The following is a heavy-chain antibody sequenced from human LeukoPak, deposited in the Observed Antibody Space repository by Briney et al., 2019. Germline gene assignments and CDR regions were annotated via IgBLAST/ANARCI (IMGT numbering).Heavy chain of an antibody. D-gene: IGHD2-2*01. Sequence: PGGSLRLSCAASGFTFSSYAMSWVRQAPGKGLEWVSAISGSGGSTYYADPVKGRFTISRDNSKNTLYLQMNSLRAEDTAVYYCAKRYCSSTSCSKHYYYYYGMDVWGQGTTVTVSS. V-gene: IGHV3-23*01. CDR2: ISGSGGST. CDR1: GFTFSSYA. CDR3: AKRYCSSTSCSKHYYYYYGMDV. J-gene: IGHJ6*02.